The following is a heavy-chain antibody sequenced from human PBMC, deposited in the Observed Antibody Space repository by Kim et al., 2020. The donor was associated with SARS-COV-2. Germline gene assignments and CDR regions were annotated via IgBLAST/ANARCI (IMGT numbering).Heavy chain of an antibody. D-gene: IGHD4-17*01. Sequence: SETLSLTCTVSGGSISSGSYYWSWIRQPAGKGLEWIGRIYTSGSTNYNPSLKSRVTISVDTSKNQFSLKLSSVTAADTAVYYCARESFGYGGHWGQGTLVTVSS. CDR1: GGSISSGSYY. CDR2: IYTSGST. V-gene: IGHV4-61*02. CDR3: ARESFGYGGH. J-gene: IGHJ4*02.